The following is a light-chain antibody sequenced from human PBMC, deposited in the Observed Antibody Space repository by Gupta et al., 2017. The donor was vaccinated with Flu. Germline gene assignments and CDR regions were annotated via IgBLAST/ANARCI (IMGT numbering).Light chain of an antibody. J-gene: IGKJ3*01. Sequence: DIQMAQSPSSLSASVGDSVTITCRASQDISNYLAWFQKKPGKSPKYLIYAASSLKSGVPSKFGGSGSGKDFTLTINRLQHEDVATYYCQHNNSTPFTFGRGTKVDIK. V-gene: IGKV1-16*02. CDR3: QHNNSTPFT. CDR2: AAS. CDR1: QDISNY.